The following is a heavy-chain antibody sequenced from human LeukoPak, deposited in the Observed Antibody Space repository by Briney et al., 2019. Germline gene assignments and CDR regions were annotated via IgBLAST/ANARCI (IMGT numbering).Heavy chain of an antibody. D-gene: IGHD3-3*01. CDR2: IYYSGST. J-gene: IGHJ3*02. CDR3: ARAAYDFWSGSLHDAFDI. CDR1: GGSISSYY. V-gene: IGHV4-59*01. Sequence: SETLSLTCTVSGGSISSYYWSWIRRPPGKGLEWIGYIYYSGSTNYNPSLKSRVTISVGTSKNQFSLKLSSVTAADTAVYYCARAAYDFWSGSLHDAFDIWGQGTMVTVSS.